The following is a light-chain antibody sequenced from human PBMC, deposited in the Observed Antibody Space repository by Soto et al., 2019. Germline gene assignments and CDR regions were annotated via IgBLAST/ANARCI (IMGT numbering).Light chain of an antibody. V-gene: IGLV2-8*01. Sequence: QSALTQPPSASGSPRQSVTISCTGTSSDVGGYNYVSWFRQHPGKAPKLMIYEVTKRPSGVPDRFSGSKSGNTASLTVSGLQAEDEADYYCISYAGSNNFVVFGGGTKLTVL. CDR3: ISYAGSNNFVV. J-gene: IGLJ2*01. CDR2: EVT. CDR1: SSDVGGYNY.